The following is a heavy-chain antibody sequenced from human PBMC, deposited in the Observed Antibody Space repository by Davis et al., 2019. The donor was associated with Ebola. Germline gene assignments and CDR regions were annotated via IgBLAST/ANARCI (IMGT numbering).Heavy chain of an antibody. CDR1: GYSFTTYW. CDR3: ARPRGYCSDSSCYVDF. V-gene: IGHV5-51*01. J-gene: IGHJ4*02. CDR2: IYPGDSDT. D-gene: IGHD2-15*01. Sequence: GESLKISCKGSGYSFTTYWIGWVRQMPGKGLEWMGIIYPGDSDTRYSPFFQGQVTISADKSISTAYLQWSSLKASDTAMYYCARPRGYCSDSSCYVDFWGQGTLVTVSS.